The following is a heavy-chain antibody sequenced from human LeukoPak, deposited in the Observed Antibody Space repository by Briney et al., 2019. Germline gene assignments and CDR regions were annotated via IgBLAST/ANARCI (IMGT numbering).Heavy chain of an antibody. CDR3: AREAVAGTWGAPFGY. CDR1: GFTFSSYA. D-gene: IGHD6-19*01. V-gene: IGHV3-30-3*01. J-gene: IGHJ4*02. CDR2: ISYDGSNK. Sequence: GGSLRLSCAASGFTFSSYAMHWVRQAPGKGLEWVAVISYDGSNKYYADSVKGRFTISRDNSKNTLYLQMNSLRAEDTAVYYCAREAVAGTWGAPFGYWGQGTLVTVSS.